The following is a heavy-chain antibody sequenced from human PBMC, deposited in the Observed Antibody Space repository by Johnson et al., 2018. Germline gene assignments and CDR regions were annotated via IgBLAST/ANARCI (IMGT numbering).Heavy chain of an antibody. J-gene: IGHJ3*02. V-gene: IGHV3-30*03. CDR1: GFTFSGFG. CDR3: GRQYYYDSSGDYYGAFDI. D-gene: IGHD3-22*01. Sequence: QVQLVESGGGVVQPGRSLRLSCAASGFTFSGFGMHWVRQAPGKGLEWLALISYDGSNKYYADSVKGRFTISRDSSKNTLYLQMSSLRAGDRAVYYCGRQYYYDSSGDYYGAFDIWGQGTMVTVSS. CDR2: ISYDGSNK.